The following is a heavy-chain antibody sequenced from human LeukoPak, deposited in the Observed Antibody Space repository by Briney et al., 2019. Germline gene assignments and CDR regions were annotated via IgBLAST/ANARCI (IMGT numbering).Heavy chain of an antibody. CDR1: GFTFSSYG. Sequence: PGGSLRLSCAASGFTFSSYGMHWVRQARGKGLEWVAFIRYDGSNKYYADSVKGRFTISRDNSKNTLYLQVNSLRAEDTAVYYCAKAAGYCGSTSCPFDYWGQGTLVTVSS. J-gene: IGHJ4*02. D-gene: IGHD2-2*01. V-gene: IGHV3-30*02. CDR3: AKAAGYCGSTSCPFDY. CDR2: IRYDGSNK.